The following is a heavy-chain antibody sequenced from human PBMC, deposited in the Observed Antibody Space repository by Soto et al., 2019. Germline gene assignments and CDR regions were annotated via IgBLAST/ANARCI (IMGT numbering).Heavy chain of an antibody. CDR3: ARVTHSTMLSSEFAY. J-gene: IGHJ4*02. V-gene: IGHV1-18*01. CDR2: ISAYNGNT. D-gene: IGHD2-15*01. CDR1: GYTFTSYG. Sequence: ASVKVSCKASGYTFTSYGISWGRQAPGQGLEWMGWISAYNGNTNYAQKLQGRVTMTTDTSTSTAYMELRSLRSDDTAVYYCARVTHSTMLSSEFAYWGQGTLVPVSS.